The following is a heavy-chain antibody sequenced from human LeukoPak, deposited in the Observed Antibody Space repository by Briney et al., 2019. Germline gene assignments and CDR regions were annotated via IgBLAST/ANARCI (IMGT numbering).Heavy chain of an antibody. CDR2: INHSGST. V-gene: IGHV4-34*01. CDR3: ARGSGYCSGGSCYSYFRVRTWCDP. CDR1: GGSFSGYY. J-gene: IGHJ5*02. Sequence: SETLSLTCAVYGGSFSGYYWSWIRQPPGKGLEWIGEINHSGSTNYNPSLKSRVTISVDTSKNQFSLKLSSVTAADTAVYYCARGSGYCSGGSCYSYFRVRTWCDPWGQGTLVTVSS. D-gene: IGHD2-15*01.